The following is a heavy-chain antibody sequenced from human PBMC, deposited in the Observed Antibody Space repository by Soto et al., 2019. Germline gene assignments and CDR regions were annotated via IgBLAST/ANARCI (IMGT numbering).Heavy chain of an antibody. CDR3: AKDRYGDCGGLGY. Sequence: EVQLLESGGGLVQPGGSLRLSCAASGFTFSTYAMIWVRQAPGKGLEWVSVITGSGGSTYYADSVKGRFTISRDTSKNTLFLQMNGLRAEGAAGYYCAKDRYGDCGGLGYWGQGTMVTVS. CDR1: GFTFSTYA. J-gene: IGHJ4*02. V-gene: IGHV3-23*01. D-gene: IGHD4-17*01. CDR2: ITGSGGST.